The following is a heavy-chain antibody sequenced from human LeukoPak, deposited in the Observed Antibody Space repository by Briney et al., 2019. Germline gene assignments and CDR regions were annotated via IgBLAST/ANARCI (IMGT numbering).Heavy chain of an antibody. D-gene: IGHD6-19*01. CDR1: GSTFSGYS. CDR3: ARGEGTSVAARYFYYYMDV. V-gene: IGHV3-48*04. J-gene: IGHJ6*03. Sequence: GGSLRLSCGASGSTFSGYSMNWVRQAPGKGLEWVSYITGSSGTIYYADSVKGRFTISRDNAKNSLFLQMNSLRAEDTAVYYCARGEGTSVAARYFYYYMDVWGKGTTVTVSS. CDR2: ITGSSGTI.